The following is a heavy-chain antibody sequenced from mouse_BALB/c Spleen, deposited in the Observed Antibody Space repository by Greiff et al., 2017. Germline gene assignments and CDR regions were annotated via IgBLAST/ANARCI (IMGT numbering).Heavy chain of an antibody. D-gene: IGHD1-1*01. CDR2: ISSGGSYT. V-gene: IGHV5-9-4*01. CDR3: ARDRGDYYGSSYYYAMDY. Sequence: EVKLLESGGGLVKPGGSLKLSCAASGFTFSSYAMSWVRQSPEKRLEWVAEISSGGSYTYYPDTVTGRFTISRDNAKNTLYLEMSSLRSEDTAMYYCARDRGDYYGSSYYYAMDYWGQGTSVTVSS. CDR1: GFTFSSYA. J-gene: IGHJ4*01.